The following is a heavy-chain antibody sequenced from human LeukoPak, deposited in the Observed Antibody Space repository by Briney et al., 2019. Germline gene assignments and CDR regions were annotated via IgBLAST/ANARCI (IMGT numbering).Heavy chain of an antibody. V-gene: IGHV5-51*01. Sequence: GESLQIACQGSGYSFTSYWMGWVRQMPGKGLEWMGIIYPGDSDTRYSPSFQGQVTISADKSISTAYLQWSSLKASDTAMYYCARLGRYCSGGSCTSAADYWGEPSLVTVSS. J-gene: IGHJ4*02. CDR3: ARLGRYCSGGSCTSAADY. CDR2: IYPGDSDT. D-gene: IGHD2-15*01. CDR1: GYSFTSYW.